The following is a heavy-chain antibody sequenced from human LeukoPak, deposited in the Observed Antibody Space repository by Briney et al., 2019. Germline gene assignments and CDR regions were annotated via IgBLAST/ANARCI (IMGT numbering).Heavy chain of an antibody. V-gene: IGHV3-30*02. CDR2: IRYDGSNK. J-gene: IGHJ4*02. Sequence: QPGGSLRLSRAASGFTFRSYGMHWVRQAPGKGLEWVAFIRYDGSNKYYADSVKGRFTISRDNAKNSLYLQMNSLRAEETAVYYCARDDGYSNFDYWDQGTLVTVLS. CDR1: GFTFRSYG. D-gene: IGHD5-24*01. CDR3: ARDDGYSNFDY.